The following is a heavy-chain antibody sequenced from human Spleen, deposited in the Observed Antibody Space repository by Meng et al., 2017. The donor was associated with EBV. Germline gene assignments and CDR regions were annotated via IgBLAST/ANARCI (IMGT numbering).Heavy chain of an antibody. CDR1: NVSFSVYY. J-gene: IGHJ5*02. V-gene: IGHV4-34*02. CDR3: ARVRGTSGRSPGWFDP. D-gene: IGHD6-19*01. Sequence: QVQLQLWGAGLLKPSETLSLTCAVYNVSFSVYYWSWIRQPPGKGLEWIGEINHSGSIHYNPSLKSRVTISVDTAKNRFSLELSSVTAADTAVYYCARVRGTSGRSPGWFDPWGQGTLVTVSS. CDR2: INHSGSI.